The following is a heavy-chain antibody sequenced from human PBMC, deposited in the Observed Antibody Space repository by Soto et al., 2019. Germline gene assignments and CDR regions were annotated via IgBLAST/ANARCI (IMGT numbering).Heavy chain of an antibody. CDR1: GFTFSSYG. D-gene: IGHD4-17*01. CDR2: VSYDGNEK. CDR3: AKVRRWPLADFEY. Sequence: QVQLVESGGGVVQPGRSLRLSCAASGFTFSSYGMHWVRQAPGEGLEWVAGVSYDGNEKYYADSVKGRFTISRDNSKKTLSLQMNSLRAGDTAVYYCAKVRRWPLADFEYWGQGTVVTVSS. J-gene: IGHJ4*02. V-gene: IGHV3-30*18.